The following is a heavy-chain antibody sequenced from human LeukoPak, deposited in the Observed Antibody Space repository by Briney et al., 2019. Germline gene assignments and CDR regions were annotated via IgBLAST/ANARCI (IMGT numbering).Heavy chain of an antibody. D-gene: IGHD7-27*01. V-gene: IGHV3-66*01. Sequence: GGSLRLSCAASGFTVSSNCMSWVRQAPGKGLEWVSVIYSGGSTYYADSVKGRFTIARDNSKNTLYLQMNSLRAEDTAVYYCARVLELGAEVLSDYWGQGTLVTVSS. CDR1: GFTVSSNC. J-gene: IGHJ4*02. CDR3: ARVLELGAEVLSDY. CDR2: IYSGGST.